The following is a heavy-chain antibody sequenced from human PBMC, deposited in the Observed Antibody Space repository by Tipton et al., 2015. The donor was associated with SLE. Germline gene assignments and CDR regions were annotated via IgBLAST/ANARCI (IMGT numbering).Heavy chain of an antibody. Sequence: TLSLTCTVSGGSISSYYWSWIRQPPGKGMEWIGYIYYTGTTTYNSSLKSRIAMSVDTSSNQLSLRLTSLTPADTAVYYCARSGSSNFDPPDFWGQGTLATVSS. CDR3: ARSGSSNFDPPDF. J-gene: IGHJ4*02. CDR2: IYYTGTT. D-gene: IGHD4-11*01. CDR1: GGSISSYY. V-gene: IGHV4-59*01.